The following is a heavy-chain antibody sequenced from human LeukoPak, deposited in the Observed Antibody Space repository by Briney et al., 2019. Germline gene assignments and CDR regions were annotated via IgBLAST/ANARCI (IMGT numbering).Heavy chain of an antibody. D-gene: IGHD3-10*01. V-gene: IGHV4-59*01. CDR1: GGSISGYY. CDR2: IYQFGTP. CDR3: ARGSFMVRRVIAKFDS. J-gene: IGHJ4*02. Sequence: PSQTLSLTCTLSGGSISGYYWSWISPRPGEGLERIAYIYQFGTPNDNPSLKSRVTISLDTSKNQFSLEVTSVTAADTAIYYCARGSFMVRRVIAKFDSWGQGTLVTVSS.